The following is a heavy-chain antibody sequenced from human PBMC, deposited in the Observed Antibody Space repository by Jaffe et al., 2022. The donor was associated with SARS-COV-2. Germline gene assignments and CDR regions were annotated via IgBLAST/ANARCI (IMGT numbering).Heavy chain of an antibody. CDR2: IRSSGGAA. CDR1: GFTFSTYA. Sequence: EVQLVESGGNWVQPGGSLRLSCAASGFTFSTYAMTWVRQAPGKGLEWVSSIRSSGGAAHYADSVRGRFTISRDDSGSMLSLQMNNLRAEDTAVYHCAKDVLGGGALQGYMNVWGRGTTVTVSS. D-gene: IGHD1-26*01. V-gene: IGHV3-23*04. CDR3: AKDVLGGGALQGYMNV. J-gene: IGHJ6*03.